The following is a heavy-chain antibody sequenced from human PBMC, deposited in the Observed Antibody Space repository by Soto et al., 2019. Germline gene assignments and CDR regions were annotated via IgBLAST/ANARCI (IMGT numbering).Heavy chain of an antibody. CDR2: LYSGGST. CDR1: GFTVSSNY. V-gene: IGHV3-53*01. J-gene: IGHJ6*03. CDR3: ARMISSSSYYYYYMDV. Sequence: GGSLRLSCAASGFTVSSNYMSWVRQAPGKGLEWVSVLYSGGSTYYADSVKGRFTISRDNSKNTLYLQMNSLRAEDTAVYYCARMISSSSYYYYYMDVWGKGTTVTVSS. D-gene: IGHD6-6*01.